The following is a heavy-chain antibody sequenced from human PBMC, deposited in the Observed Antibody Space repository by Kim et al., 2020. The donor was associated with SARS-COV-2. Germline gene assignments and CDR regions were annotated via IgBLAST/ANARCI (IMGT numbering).Heavy chain of an antibody. J-gene: IGHJ4*02. Sequence: YYADSVKGRFTISRDNSKNTLYLQMNSLRAEDTAVYYCAKVPDTAMTFVYWGQGTLVTVSS. CDR3: AKVPDTAMTFVY. D-gene: IGHD5-18*01. V-gene: IGHV3-23*01.